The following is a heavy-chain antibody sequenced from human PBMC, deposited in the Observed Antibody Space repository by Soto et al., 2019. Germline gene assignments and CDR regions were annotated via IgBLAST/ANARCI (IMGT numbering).Heavy chain of an antibody. CDR3: ARDFGKARLGNYDETVYYYYYYYMDV. V-gene: IGHV1-18*01. D-gene: IGHD3-3*01. CDR1: GYTFTSYG. Sequence: ASVKVSCKASGYTFTSYGISWVRQAPGQGLEWMGWISAYNGNTNYAQKLQGRVTMTTDTSTSTAYMELRSLRSDDTAVYYCARDFGKARLGNYDETVYYYYYYYMDVWGKGTTVTVSS. J-gene: IGHJ6*03. CDR2: ISAYNGNT.